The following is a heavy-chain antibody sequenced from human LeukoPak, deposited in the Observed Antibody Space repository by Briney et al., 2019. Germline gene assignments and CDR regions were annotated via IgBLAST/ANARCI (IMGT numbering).Heavy chain of an antibody. CDR3: ARILYYDSSGPPDY. D-gene: IGHD3-22*01. CDR1: GYTFTTYG. Sequence: ASVKGSCKASGYTFTTYGISWVRQAPGQGLEWMGWISAYNGDTNYAQRLQGRVTMTTDTSTSTAYMELRSLRSDDTAVYYCARILYYDSSGPPDYWGQGTLVTVSS. CDR2: ISAYNGDT. V-gene: IGHV1-18*01. J-gene: IGHJ4*02.